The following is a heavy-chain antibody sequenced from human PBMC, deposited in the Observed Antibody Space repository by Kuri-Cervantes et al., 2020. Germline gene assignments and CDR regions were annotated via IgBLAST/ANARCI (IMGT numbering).Heavy chain of an antibody. CDR3: ARLRRDGYNFAYFDY. CDR1: GGSVSSGSYY. CDR2: IYYSGST. Sequence: SETLSLTCTVSGGSVSSGSYYWSWIRQPSGKGLEWIGYIYYSGSTNYNPSLKSRVTISVDTSKNQFSLKLSSVTAADTAVYYCARLRRDGYNFAYFDYLGQGTLVTVSS. D-gene: IGHD5-24*01. J-gene: IGHJ4*02. V-gene: IGHV4-61*01.